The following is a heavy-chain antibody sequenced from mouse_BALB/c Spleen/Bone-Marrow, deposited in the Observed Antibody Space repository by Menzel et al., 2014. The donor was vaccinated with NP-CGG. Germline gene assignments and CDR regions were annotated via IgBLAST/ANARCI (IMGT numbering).Heavy chain of an antibody. D-gene: IGHD1-1*01. CDR1: GFTFTDYY. CDR3: ERGWITTGFAS. V-gene: IGHV7-3*02. CDR2: IRNKANGYTT. Sequence: EVKLMESGGGLVQPGGSLRLSCATSGFTFTDYYMSWVRRPPGKALEWLGFIRNKANGYTTGYSASVKGRFTISRDNSQSILYLQMNTLRAEDSATYYCERGWITTGFASWAQGTLFTVSA. J-gene: IGHJ3*01.